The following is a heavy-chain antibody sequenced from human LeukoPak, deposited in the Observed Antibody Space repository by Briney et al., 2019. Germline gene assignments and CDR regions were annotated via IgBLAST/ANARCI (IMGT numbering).Heavy chain of an antibody. CDR1: GFSFSIYA. CDR2: ISGSGGST. V-gene: IGHV3-23*01. J-gene: IGHJ4*02. Sequence: GGSLRLSCTASGFSFSIYALSWVRQAPGKGLEWVSAISGSGGSTYYADSVKGRFTISRDNSKNTLYLQMNSLRAEDTAVYYCAKDLGYCSGGSCAGFDYWGQGTLVTVSS. CDR3: AKDLGYCSGGSCAGFDY. D-gene: IGHD2-15*01.